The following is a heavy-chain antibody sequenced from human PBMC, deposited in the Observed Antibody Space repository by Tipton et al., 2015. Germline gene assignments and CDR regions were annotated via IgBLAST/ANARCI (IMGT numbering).Heavy chain of an antibody. V-gene: IGHV4-59*01. CDR3: ARLKGGSYVIISYSAAYIDS. CDR1: SDSINKYY. D-gene: IGHD2-15*01. CDR2: IQYSGGT. Sequence: TLSLTCSVSSDSINKYYWSWIRQPPGKELQWIGYIQYSGGTNYNPSLESRVSMSVDTSKNQFSLTLKSVTAADAAVYYCARLKGGSYVIISYSAAYIDSWGQGTLVTVSS. J-gene: IGHJ4*02.